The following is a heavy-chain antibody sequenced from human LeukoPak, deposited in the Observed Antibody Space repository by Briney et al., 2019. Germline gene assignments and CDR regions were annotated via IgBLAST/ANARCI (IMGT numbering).Heavy chain of an antibody. Sequence: PSETLSLTCAVYGGSFSGYYWSWIRQPPGKGLEWIGEINHSGSTNYNPSLKSRVTISAATSKNQFSLKLSSVTAADTAVYYCARVGRYYDYIWGSYRPFDYWGQGTLVTVSS. CDR1: GGSFSGYY. CDR2: INHSGST. J-gene: IGHJ4*02. CDR3: ARVGRYYDYIWGSYRPFDY. V-gene: IGHV4-34*01. D-gene: IGHD3-16*02.